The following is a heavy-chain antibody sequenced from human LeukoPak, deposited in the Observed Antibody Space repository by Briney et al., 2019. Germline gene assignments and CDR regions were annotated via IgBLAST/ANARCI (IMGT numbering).Heavy chain of an antibody. Sequence: GGSLRLSCAASGFTFSSHWMSWVRQSPGKGLEWVANMKEDGSEKYYVDSVKGRFTISRDNAKKSLFLQMNSLRAEDTAVYYCARDEPNYYYMDVWGKGTTVTVSS. CDR2: MKEDGSEK. V-gene: IGHV3-7*01. J-gene: IGHJ6*03. CDR3: ARDEPNYYYMDV. CDR1: GFTFSSHW.